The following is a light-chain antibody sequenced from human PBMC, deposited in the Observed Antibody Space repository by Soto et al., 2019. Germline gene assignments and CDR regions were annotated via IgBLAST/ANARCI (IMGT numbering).Light chain of an antibody. CDR2: AAS. V-gene: IGKV1-39*01. CDR3: QQSHSTPCT. J-gene: IGKJ3*01. Sequence: DIQMTQSPSSLSASVGDRVTITCRASQSISSYLNGYQQKPGKAPKLLIYAASSLQSGVPSRLSGSGSGTDFTLTISSLQPEDFATYYCQQSHSTPCTFGPGTKVYI. CDR1: QSISSY.